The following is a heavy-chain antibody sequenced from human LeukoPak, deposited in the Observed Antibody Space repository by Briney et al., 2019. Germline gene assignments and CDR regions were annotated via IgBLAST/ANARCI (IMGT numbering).Heavy chain of an antibody. V-gene: IGHV3-48*02. CDR1: GFTFSSYS. CDR2: ISPSGTTI. D-gene: IGHD3-10*01. Sequence: GGSLRLSCAASGFTFSSYSMNWVRQAPGKGLEWVSSISPSGTTIYYADSVKGRFTISTDNAKNSVYLQMNSLRDDDTALYYCARGYASGSYYYWDQGTLVTVSS. CDR3: ARGYASGSYYY. J-gene: IGHJ4*02.